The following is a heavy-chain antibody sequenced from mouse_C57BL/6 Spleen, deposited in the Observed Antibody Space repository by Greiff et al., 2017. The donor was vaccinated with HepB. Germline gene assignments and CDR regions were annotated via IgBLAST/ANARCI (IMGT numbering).Heavy chain of an antibody. V-gene: IGHV1-22*01. CDR3: ARRSSSCVWYFDV. CDR2: INPNNGGT. Sequence: VQLQQSGPELVKPGASVKMSCKASGYTFTDYNVHWVKQSHGKGLEWIGYINPNNGGTSYNQKFKGNATLTVDKSSSTAYMELRSLTSEDSAVYYCARRSSSCVWYFDVWGTGTTVTVSS. J-gene: IGHJ1*03. D-gene: IGHD1-1*01. CDR1: GYTFTDYN.